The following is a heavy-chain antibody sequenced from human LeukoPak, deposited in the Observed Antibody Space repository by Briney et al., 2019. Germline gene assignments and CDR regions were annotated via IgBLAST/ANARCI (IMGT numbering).Heavy chain of an antibody. CDR2: IYAGDSDT. CDR1: GYSFTSYW. CDR3: ARHPVGELLSTDY. V-gene: IGHV5-51*01. D-gene: IGHD3-10*01. J-gene: IGHJ4*02. Sequence: GESLKISCKGSGYSFTSYWIGWVRQMPGKGLEWMGIIYAGDSDTRYSPSFQGQVTITADKSITTAYLQWSSLKPSDTAIYYCARHPVGELLSTDYWGQGTLVTVSS.